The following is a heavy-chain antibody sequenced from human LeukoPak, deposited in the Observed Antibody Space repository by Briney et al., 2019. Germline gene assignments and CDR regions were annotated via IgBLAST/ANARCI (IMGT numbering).Heavy chain of an antibody. Sequence: GGSLRLSCAASGFTFSSYAMHWVRQAPGKGLEGVAVISYDGSNKYYADSVKGRFTISRDNAKNSLYLQMNSLRAEDTAVYYCARENYYDSSGYYRTWFDPWGQGTLVTVSS. D-gene: IGHD3-22*01. CDR2: ISYDGSNK. CDR1: GFTFSSYA. J-gene: IGHJ5*02. V-gene: IGHV3-30*07. CDR3: ARENYYDSSGYYRTWFDP.